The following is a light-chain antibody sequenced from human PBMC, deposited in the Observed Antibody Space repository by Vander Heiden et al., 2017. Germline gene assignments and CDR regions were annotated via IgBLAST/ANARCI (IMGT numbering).Light chain of an antibody. CDR1: QSIGVY. Sequence: DIQLTQSPSSLSASLGDRVTITCRTSQSIGVYLNWYQQKPGKAPNLLIYIASSLQTGVPPRFSGSGSGIDFTLTISRLQPEDSATYYCQQTYTTPQTFGGGTKVEIK. CDR2: IAS. V-gene: IGKV1-39*01. J-gene: IGKJ4*01. CDR3: QQTYTTPQT.